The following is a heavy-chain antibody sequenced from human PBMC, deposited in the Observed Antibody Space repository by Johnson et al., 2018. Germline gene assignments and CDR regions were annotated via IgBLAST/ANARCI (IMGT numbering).Heavy chain of an antibody. V-gene: IGHV4-34*01. J-gene: IGHJ3*02. CDR1: GGSFSGYY. CDR3: ARLWIVVSNDARGI. D-gene: IGHD3-22*01. Sequence: QVQPQQWGAGLLKPSETLSLTCAVYGGSFSGYYWSWIRQPPGKGLVWIGELTHSGSTNYNPSLRSRVTISVDTPKHQFSLKLRSVAAADPAVYSCARLWIVVSNDARGIWGQGTMVTVSS. CDR2: LTHSGST.